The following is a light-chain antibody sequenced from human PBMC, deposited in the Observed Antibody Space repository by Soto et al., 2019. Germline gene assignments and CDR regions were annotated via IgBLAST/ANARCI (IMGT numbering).Light chain of an antibody. CDR3: AAWDDSLTGWV. J-gene: IGLJ3*02. V-gene: IGLV2-14*01. CDR2: EVR. Sequence: QSALTQPASVSGSPGQSITISCSGTTNDIGGYNYVSWYQHHPGKVPKVIIYEVRNRPSGVSNRFSGSKSGNTASLTISGLQAEDEADYYCAAWDDSLTGWVFGGGTKLTVL. CDR1: TNDIGGYNY.